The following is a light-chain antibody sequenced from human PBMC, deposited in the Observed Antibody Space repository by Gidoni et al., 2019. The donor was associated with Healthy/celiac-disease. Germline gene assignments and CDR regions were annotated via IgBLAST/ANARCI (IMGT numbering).Light chain of an antibody. V-gene: IGKV3-15*01. CDR1: QSVSSN. CDR3: QQYNNWHPWT. J-gene: IGKJ1*01. CDR2: GAS. Sequence: EIVMTQSPATLSVSPGARATLSCRASQSVSSNLAWYQQKPGQAPRPLIYGASTRATGIPARFSGSGSGTEFTLTISSLQSEDFAVYYCQQYNNWHPWTFGQGTKVEIK.